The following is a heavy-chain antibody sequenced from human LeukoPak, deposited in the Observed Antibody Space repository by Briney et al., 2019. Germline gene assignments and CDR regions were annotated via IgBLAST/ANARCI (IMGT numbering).Heavy chain of an antibody. J-gene: IGHJ4*02. V-gene: IGHV4-30-2*01. CDR3: ARSTPVTYYFDY. D-gene: IGHD4-17*01. Sequence: PSQTLSLTCAVSGGSISSDGYSWSWIRQPPGKGLEWIGYMYHSGSTYYNPSLKGRVTMSVDRSKNQFSLKLTSVTAADTAAYYCARSTPVTYYFDYWGQGTLVTVSS. CDR2: MYHSGST. CDR1: GGSISSDGYS.